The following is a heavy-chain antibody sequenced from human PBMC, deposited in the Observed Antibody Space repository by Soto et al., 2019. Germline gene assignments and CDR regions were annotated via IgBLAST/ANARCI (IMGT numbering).Heavy chain of an antibody. CDR3: ASGGTLYDSNGYYYVY. CDR1: GGTFSRFA. D-gene: IGHD3-22*01. CDR2: IIPMFGKA. Sequence: QVQLVQSGAEVKKPGSSVKVSCKASGGTFSRFAISWVRQAPGQGLEWMGGIIPMFGKANYAQKFQGRVTITADESTSTGYMALRVLTSEDTALYYCASGGTLYDSNGYYYVYWGPGTLVTVSS. V-gene: IGHV1-69*01. J-gene: IGHJ4*02.